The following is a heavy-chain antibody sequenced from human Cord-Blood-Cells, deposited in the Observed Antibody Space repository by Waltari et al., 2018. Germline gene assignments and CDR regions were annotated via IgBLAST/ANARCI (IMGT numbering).Heavy chain of an antibody. V-gene: IGHV4-34*01. CDR3: ARCRSPVVYYFDY. J-gene: IGHJ4*02. CDR2: ISQSGST. Sequence: QVQLQQWGAGLLKPSESLSLTCAVYGGSFSGYYWSWIRQPPGKGLEWVGEISQSGSTNYNPALTSRVTRSVDTAKNQFSRKLSSVTAAGTAGYYCARCRSPVVYYFDYWGQGTLVTVSS. CDR1: GGSFSGYY.